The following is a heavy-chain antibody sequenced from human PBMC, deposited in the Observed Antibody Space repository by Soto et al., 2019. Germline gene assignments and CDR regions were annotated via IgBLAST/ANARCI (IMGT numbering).Heavy chain of an antibody. D-gene: IGHD2-2*01. CDR1: GDSVSSNSAA. J-gene: IGHJ6*03. V-gene: IGHV6-1*01. CDR2: TYYRSKWYN. Sequence: SPTLSLTCAISGDSVSSNSAAWNWIRQSPSRGLEWLGRTYYRSKWYNDYAVSVKSRITINPDTSKNQFSLQLNSVTPEDTAVYYCAREGYQLNYYYYYYMDVWGKGTTVTVSS. CDR3: AREGYQLNYYYYYYMDV.